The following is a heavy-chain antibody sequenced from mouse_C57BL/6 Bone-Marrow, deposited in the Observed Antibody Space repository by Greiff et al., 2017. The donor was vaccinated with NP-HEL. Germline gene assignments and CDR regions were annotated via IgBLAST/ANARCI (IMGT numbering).Heavy chain of an antibody. Sequence: EVQVVESGEGLVKPGGSLKLSCAASGFTFSSYAMSWVRQTPEKRLEWVAYISSGGDYIYYADTVKGRFTISRDNARNTLYLQMSSLKSEDTAMYYCTRWGDYYAWFAYWGQGTLVTVSA. J-gene: IGHJ3*01. V-gene: IGHV5-9-1*02. CDR3: TRWGDYYAWFAY. CDR1: GFTFSSYA. CDR2: ISSGGDYI. D-gene: IGHD2-1*01.